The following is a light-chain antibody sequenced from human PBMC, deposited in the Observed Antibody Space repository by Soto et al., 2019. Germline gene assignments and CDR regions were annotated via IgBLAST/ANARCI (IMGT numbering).Light chain of an antibody. CDR2: EVN. J-gene: IGLJ1*01. CDR3: TSYAGGNNV. Sequence: QSALTQPPSASGSPGQSVTISCTGTSSDVGCYNYVSWYQQHPGKVPKLVVYEVNKRPSGVPDRFSGSQSGNTASLTVSGLQAEDEADYYCTSYAGGNNVFGTGTKLTVL. CDR1: SSDVGCYNY. V-gene: IGLV2-8*01.